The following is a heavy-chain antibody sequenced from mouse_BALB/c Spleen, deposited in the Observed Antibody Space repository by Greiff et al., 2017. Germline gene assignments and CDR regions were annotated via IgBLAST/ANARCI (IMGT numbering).Heavy chain of an antibody. Sequence: VQLQQSGAELVKPGASVKLSCTASGFNIKDTYMHWVKQRPEQGLEWIGRIDPANGNTKYDPKFQGKATITAVTSSNTAYLQLSSLTSEDTAVYYCARSYGSSYVFDYWGQGTTLTVSS. CDR2: IDPANGNT. J-gene: IGHJ2*01. D-gene: IGHD1-1*01. CDR3: ARSYGSSYVFDY. V-gene: IGHV14-3*02. CDR1: GFNIKDTY.